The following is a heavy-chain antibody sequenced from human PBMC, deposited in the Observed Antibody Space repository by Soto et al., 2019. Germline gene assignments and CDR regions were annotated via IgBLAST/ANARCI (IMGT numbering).Heavy chain of an antibody. CDR1: GYSFSDFY. J-gene: IGHJ5*02. D-gene: IGHD3-16*01. Sequence: ASVKVSCKASGYSFSDFYLHWVRQAPGQGLEWMGWIFPNTGATKYAQKFQGRVTMTRDTSINTAYMEVSGLTSDDTAVYYCAKLTIKFRGVLDESWGKGTLVNVXS. CDR3: AKLTIKFRGVLDES. CDR2: IFPNTGAT. V-gene: IGHV1-2*02.